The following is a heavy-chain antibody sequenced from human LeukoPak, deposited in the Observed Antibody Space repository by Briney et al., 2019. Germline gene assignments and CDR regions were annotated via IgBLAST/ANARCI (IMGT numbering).Heavy chain of an antibody. Sequence: GGSLRLSCAASGFTFSSYSMNWVRQAPGKGLEWVSVIYSGGSTYYADSVKGRFTISRDNSKNTLYLQMNSLRAEDTAVYYCSNVDYWGQGTLVTVSS. V-gene: IGHV3-53*01. D-gene: IGHD4/OR15-4a*01. CDR2: IYSGGST. CDR1: GFTFSSYS. J-gene: IGHJ4*02. CDR3: SNVDY.